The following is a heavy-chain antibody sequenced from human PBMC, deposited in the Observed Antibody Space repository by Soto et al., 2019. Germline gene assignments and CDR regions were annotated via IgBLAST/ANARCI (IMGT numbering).Heavy chain of an antibody. V-gene: IGHV3-30*18. CDR1: GFTFSSYG. CDR2: ISYDGSNK. CDR3: AKDRGAPPSPGYCSGGGCYLGVREFDY. D-gene: IGHD2-15*01. Sequence: PGGSLRLSCAASGFTFSSYGMHWVRQAPGKGLEWVAVISYDGSNKYYADSVKGRFTISRDNAKNSLYLQMNSLRAEDTALYYCAKDRGAPPSPGYCSGGGCYLGVREFDYWGQGTLVTVSS. J-gene: IGHJ4*02.